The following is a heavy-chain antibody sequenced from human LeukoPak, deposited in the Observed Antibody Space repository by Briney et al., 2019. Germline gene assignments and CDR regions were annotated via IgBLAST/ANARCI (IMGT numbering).Heavy chain of an antibody. Sequence: RGSLRLSCAASGFTLSSYSMNWVRQAPGKGLEWVSYISSSSSTIYYADSVKGRFTISRDNAKNSLYLQMNSLRAEDTAVYYCARSYCSSTSCYLEAVFDYWGQGTLVTVSS. CDR1: GFTLSSYS. CDR3: ARSYCSSTSCYLEAVFDY. V-gene: IGHV3-48*04. CDR2: ISSSSSTI. J-gene: IGHJ4*02. D-gene: IGHD2-2*01.